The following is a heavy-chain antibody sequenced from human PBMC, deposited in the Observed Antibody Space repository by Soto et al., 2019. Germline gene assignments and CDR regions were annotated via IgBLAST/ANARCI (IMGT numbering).Heavy chain of an antibody. D-gene: IGHD2-2*01. Sequence: LKISCKGSGYSFTSYWISWVRQMPGKGLEWMGRIDPSDSYTNYSPSFQGHVTISADKSISTAYLQWSSLRASDTAMYYCARRSAAGYYYFYGMDVWGQGTTVTVSS. J-gene: IGHJ6*02. V-gene: IGHV5-10-1*01. CDR1: GYSFTSYW. CDR3: ARRSAAGYYYFYGMDV. CDR2: IDPSDSYT.